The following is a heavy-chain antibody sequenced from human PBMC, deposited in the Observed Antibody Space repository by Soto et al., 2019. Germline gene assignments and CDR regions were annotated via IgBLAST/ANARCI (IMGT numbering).Heavy chain of an antibody. J-gene: IGHJ4*02. CDR2: IKQDGSEK. CDR1: GFTFSSYW. D-gene: IGHD2-15*01. V-gene: IGHV3-7*01. Sequence: PGGSLRLSCADSGFTFSSYWMSWVRQAPGKGLEWVADIKQDGSEKYYVDSVKGRFTISRDNAKNSLYLQMNSLRADDTAVYYCVRVLPGGGYPHDYYDYWGQGTLVTSPQ. CDR3: VRVLPGGGYPHDYYDY.